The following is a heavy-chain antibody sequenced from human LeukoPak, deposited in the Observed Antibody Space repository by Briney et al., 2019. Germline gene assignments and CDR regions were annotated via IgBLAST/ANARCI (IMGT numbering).Heavy chain of an antibody. Sequence: GSLRLSCAASGFTFSSYWMSWVRQAPGKGLEWIGYIYHSGSTYYNPSLKSRVTISVDTSKNQFSLKLSSVTAADTAVYYCARIRGGGDSSGFHYYFDYWGQGTLVTVSS. CDR2: IYHSGST. CDR3: ARIRGGGDSSGFHYYFDY. J-gene: IGHJ4*02. D-gene: IGHD3-22*01. CDR1: GFTFSSYW. V-gene: IGHV4-4*02.